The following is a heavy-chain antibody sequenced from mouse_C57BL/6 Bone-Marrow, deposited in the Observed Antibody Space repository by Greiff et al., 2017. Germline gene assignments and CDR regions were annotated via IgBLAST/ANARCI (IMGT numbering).Heavy chain of an antibody. Sequence: QVQLQQSGAELVKPGASVKMSCKASGYTFTTYPIEWMKQNHGKSLEWIGNFHPYNDDTKYNEKFKGKATLPVEKSSSTLYLDLSRLTSDDSAFYYGARGGNYGGYYFDSWGHGTTLTGSS. J-gene: IGHJ2*01. CDR1: GYTFTTYP. D-gene: IGHD2-1*01. V-gene: IGHV1-47*01. CDR3: ARGGNYGGYYFDS. CDR2: FHPYNDDT.